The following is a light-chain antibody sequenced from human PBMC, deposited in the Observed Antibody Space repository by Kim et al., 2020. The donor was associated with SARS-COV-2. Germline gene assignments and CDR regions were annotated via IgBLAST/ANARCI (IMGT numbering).Light chain of an antibody. J-gene: IGKJ1*01. Sequence: IVLTQSPATLSLSPGERATLSCRASQSVSSYLAWYQQKPGQAPRLLIFDASSRATGIPARFSGSGSGTDFTLTISSLEPEDFAVYYCQQRGDWPTFGQGTKVEI. CDR1: QSVSSY. V-gene: IGKV3-11*01. CDR2: DAS. CDR3: QQRGDWPT.